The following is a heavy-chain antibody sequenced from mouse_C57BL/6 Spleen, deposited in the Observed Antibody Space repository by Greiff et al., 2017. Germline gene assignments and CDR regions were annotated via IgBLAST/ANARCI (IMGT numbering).Heavy chain of an antibody. J-gene: IGHJ4*01. CDR3: AADAMDY. CDR2: IYPGSGNT. V-gene: IGHV1-66*01. Sequence: QVQLQQSGPELVKPGASVKISCKASGYSFTSYYIHWVKQRPGQGLEWIGRIYPGSGNTKYNGKFKGKATLTADKSSSTAYMQLSSLTSEDSAVYCWAADAMDYWGQGTSVTVSS. CDR1: GYSFTSYY.